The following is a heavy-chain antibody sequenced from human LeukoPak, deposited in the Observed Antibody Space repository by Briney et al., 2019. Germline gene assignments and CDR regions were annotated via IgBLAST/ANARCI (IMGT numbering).Heavy chain of an antibody. CDR2: IHYDGSNK. Sequence: GGSLRLSCAASGFTFSNYGMHWVRQAPGEGLEWVAFIHYDGSNKYYADSVKGRITISRDKYTVYLEMNSLRAEDTAVYYCAKPWFSGRSSHDSWGQGTLVTVSS. V-gene: IGHV3-30*02. CDR1: GFTFSNYG. D-gene: IGHD1-26*01. CDR3: AKPWFSGRSSHDS. J-gene: IGHJ4*02.